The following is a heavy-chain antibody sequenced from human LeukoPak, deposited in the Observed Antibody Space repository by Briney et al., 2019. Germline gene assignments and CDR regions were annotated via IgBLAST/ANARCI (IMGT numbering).Heavy chain of an antibody. Sequence: QPGGSPRLSCAVSGITVSKYWMHWVRQVPGKGLVWVSRIHSDGSTTDYADSVKGRFTITRDSAKNTLYLEMNSLRVEDMAVYYCTRDANHYGGMDVWGQGTTVTVSS. J-gene: IGHJ6*02. CDR3: TRDANHYGGMDV. CDR1: GITVSKYW. V-gene: IGHV3-74*01. CDR2: IHSDGSTT.